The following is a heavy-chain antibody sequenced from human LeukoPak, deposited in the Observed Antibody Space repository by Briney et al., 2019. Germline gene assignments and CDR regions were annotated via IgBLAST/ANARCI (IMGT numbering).Heavy chain of an antibody. J-gene: IGHJ4*02. D-gene: IGHD3-22*01. CDR1: GFTVSSIY. V-gene: IGHV3-53*01. CDR2: IYSDGNT. Sequence: GGSLRLSCAVSGFTVSSIYMSWVRQAPGKGLEWVSFIYSDGNTYYADSVKGRFTLSRDSSRNTLYLQMNSLRAEDTAVYYCARGVDYYENSGTIDYWGQGTLVTVSS. CDR3: ARGVDYYENSGTIDY.